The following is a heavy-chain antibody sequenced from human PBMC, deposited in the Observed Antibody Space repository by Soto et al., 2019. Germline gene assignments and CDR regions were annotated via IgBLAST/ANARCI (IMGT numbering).Heavy chain of an antibody. V-gene: IGHV1-24*01. CDR1: GYTLTELS. Sequence: ASVKVSCKVSGYTLTELSMHWVRQAPGKGLEWMGGFDPEDGETIYAQKFQGRVTMTEDTSTDTAYMELSSLRSEDTAVYYCAICTGGGYYLDYWGQGTLVTVAA. CDR3: AICTGGGYYLDY. J-gene: IGHJ4*02. CDR2: FDPEDGET. D-gene: IGHD3-22*01.